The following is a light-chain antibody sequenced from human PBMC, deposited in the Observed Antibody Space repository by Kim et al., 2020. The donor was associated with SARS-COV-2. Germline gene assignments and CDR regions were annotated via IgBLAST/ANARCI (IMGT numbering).Light chain of an antibody. J-gene: IGLJ2*01. CDR3: NSRDSDDNVV. CDR2: GKN. Sequence: SSELTQDPAVSVALGQTVRITCQGDSRRSYYATWYQQKPGQAPIVVIYGKNNRPSGIPDRFSGSSSGNTASLTITGTQAGDEADDYCNSRDSDDNVVFGG. CDR1: SRRSYY. V-gene: IGLV3-19*01.